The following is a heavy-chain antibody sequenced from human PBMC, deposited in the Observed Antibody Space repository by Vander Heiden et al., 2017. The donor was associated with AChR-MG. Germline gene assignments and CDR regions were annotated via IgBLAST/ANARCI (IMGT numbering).Heavy chain of an antibody. CDR3: AREPYDDDSSGYYYFDY. J-gene: IGHJ4*02. Sequence: QVQLVQSGAEVKKPGSSVKVSCKASGGTFSSYAISWVRQAPGQGLEWMGRIIPILGIANYAQKFQGRVTITADKSTSTAYMELSSLRSEDTAVYYCAREPYDDDSSGYYYFDYWGQGTLVTVSS. CDR2: IIPILGIA. D-gene: IGHD3-22*01. V-gene: IGHV1-69*04. CDR1: GGTFSSYA.